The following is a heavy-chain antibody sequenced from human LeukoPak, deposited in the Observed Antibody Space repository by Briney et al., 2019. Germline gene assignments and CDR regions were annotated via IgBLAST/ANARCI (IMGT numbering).Heavy chain of an antibody. CDR1: GFTFSTYW. CDR2: IKEDGSEK. Sequence: GCSLRLSCAASGFTFSTYWMIWVRQAPRKGLEWVANIKEDGSEKYYGDSVKGRFTISRDNAKNSLYLEMNSLRVEDTAVYYCARDSSGYQWGQGTLVTVSS. CDR3: ARDSSGYQ. V-gene: IGHV3-7*01. D-gene: IGHD3-22*01. J-gene: IGHJ4*02.